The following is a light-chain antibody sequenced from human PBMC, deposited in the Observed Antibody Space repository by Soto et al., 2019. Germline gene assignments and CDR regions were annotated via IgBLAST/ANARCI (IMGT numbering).Light chain of an antibody. CDR3: QRRNTWPPTWT. Sequence: EIVLTQSPGTLSLSPGERATLSCRASQRIGSYLAWYQQKPGQTPRLLIYDASNRATGIPARFSGSGSGTDFPLTTSSLEPEDFPFYYRQRRNTWPPTWTFGQGTKVKL. V-gene: IGKV3-11*01. CDR1: QRIGSY. J-gene: IGKJ1*01. CDR2: DAS.